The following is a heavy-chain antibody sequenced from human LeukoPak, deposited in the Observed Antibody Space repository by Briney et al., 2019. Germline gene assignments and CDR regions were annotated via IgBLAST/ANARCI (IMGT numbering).Heavy chain of an antibody. CDR1: GGSISSSNW. J-gene: IGHJ5*02. V-gene: IGHV4-4*02. Sequence: SGTLSLTCAVFGGSISSSNWWSWVRQPPGKGLEWIGEIYHSGSTNYNPSLKSRVTISVDKSKNQFSLKLNSVTAADTAVYYCASATRIAAAGTFDPWGQGTLVTVSP. D-gene: IGHD6-13*01. CDR3: ASATRIAAAGTFDP. CDR2: IYHSGST.